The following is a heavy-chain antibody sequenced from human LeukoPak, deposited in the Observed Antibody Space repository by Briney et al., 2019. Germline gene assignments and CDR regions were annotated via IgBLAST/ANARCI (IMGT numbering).Heavy chain of an antibody. CDR3: ARLITGTTTAFDI. CDR1: GGSFSGYY. D-gene: IGHD1-7*01. V-gene: IGHV4-59*10. J-gene: IGHJ3*02. Sequence: SSETLSLTCAVYGGSFSGYYWTWIRQPAGKGLEWIGRVYTSGSTHYNPSLKTRLTMSVDTSKNQFSLKLSSVTAADTAVYYCARLITGTTTAFDIWGQGTMVTVSS. CDR2: VYTSGST.